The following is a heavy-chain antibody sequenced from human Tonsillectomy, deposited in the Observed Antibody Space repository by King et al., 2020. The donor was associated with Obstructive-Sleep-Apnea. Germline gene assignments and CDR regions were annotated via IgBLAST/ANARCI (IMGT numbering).Heavy chain of an antibody. V-gene: IGHV3-48*01. CDR1: GFTFSSRT. CDR3: ATKEGWYFDL. Sequence: VQLVESGGGLVQPGGSLRLSCAASGFTFSSRTMNWGRQTPGKALEWISYISRSGTTVYYADSVSGRFTISRDNANNSLYLQMESLTVEDTAIYYCATKEGWYFDLWGRGTLVTVSS. CDR2: ISRSGTTV. J-gene: IGHJ2*01.